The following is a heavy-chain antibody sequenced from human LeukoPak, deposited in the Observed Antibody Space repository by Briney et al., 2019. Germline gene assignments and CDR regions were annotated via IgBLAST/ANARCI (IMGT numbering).Heavy chain of an antibody. Sequence: SETLSLTCTVSGGSISSYYWSWIRQPPGKGLEWVGYIYYSGSTNYNPSLKSRVTISVDTSKNQFSLKLSSVTAADTAVYYCARDCVHCSGVGPYDAFDIWGQGTMVTVSS. CDR2: IYYSGST. V-gene: IGHV4-59*01. CDR1: GGSISSYY. CDR3: ARDCVHCSGVGPYDAFDI. D-gene: IGHD2-15*01. J-gene: IGHJ3*02.